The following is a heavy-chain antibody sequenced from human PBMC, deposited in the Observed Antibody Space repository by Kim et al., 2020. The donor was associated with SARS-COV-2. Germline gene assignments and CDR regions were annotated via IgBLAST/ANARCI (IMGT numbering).Heavy chain of an antibody. J-gene: IGHJ6*02. CDR1: GFTFSSYA. V-gene: IGHV3-30*04. D-gene: IGHD3-22*01. Sequence: GGSLRLSCAASGFTFSSYAMHWVRQAPGKGLEWVAVISYDGSNKYYADSVKGRFTISRDNSKNTLYLQMNSLRAEDTAVYYCARDDYYDSSGLYYYGMDVWGQGTTVTVSS. CDR3: ARDDYYDSSGLYYYGMDV. CDR2: ISYDGSNK.